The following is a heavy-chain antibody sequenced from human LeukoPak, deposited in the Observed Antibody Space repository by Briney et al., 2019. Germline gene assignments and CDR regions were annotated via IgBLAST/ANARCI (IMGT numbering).Heavy chain of an antibody. CDR3: ARHRGSYCSGGSCYSGRYYFDY. Sequence: SETLSLTCTVSGGSLTGYFWSWIRQPPGKGLEWVGYVFYEGNTNYNPSLKSRVTTSVDTSKNQFSLRLSSVTAADTAVYYCARHRGSYCSGGSCYSGRYYFDYWGQGTLVTVSS. CDR1: GGSLTGYF. CDR2: VFYEGNT. V-gene: IGHV4-59*08. D-gene: IGHD2-15*01. J-gene: IGHJ4*02.